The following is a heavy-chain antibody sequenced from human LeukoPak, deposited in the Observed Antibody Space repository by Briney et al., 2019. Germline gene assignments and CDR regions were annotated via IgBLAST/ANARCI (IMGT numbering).Heavy chain of an antibody. CDR1: GFTFSSYA. D-gene: IGHD4-17*01. CDR2: ISGSGGST. Sequence: PGGSLRLSCAASGFTFSSYAMSWVRHAPGKGLEWVSAISGSGGSTYYADSVKGRFTISRDNSKNTLYLQMNSLRAEDTAVYYCAKLGHGDYYVFAYWGQGTLVTVSS. CDR3: AKLGHGDYYVFAY. V-gene: IGHV3-23*01. J-gene: IGHJ4*02.